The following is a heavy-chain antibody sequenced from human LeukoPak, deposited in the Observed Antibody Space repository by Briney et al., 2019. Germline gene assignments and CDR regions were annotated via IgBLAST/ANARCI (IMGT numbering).Heavy chain of an antibody. D-gene: IGHD3-3*01. CDR2: INPNSGGT. V-gene: IGHV1-2*02. J-gene: IGHJ3*02. CDR1: GYTFTGYY. CDR3: ARGTTIFGVSLSAFDI. Sequence: ASVKVSCKASGYTFTGYYIHWVRQAPGQGLEWMGWINPNSGGTNYAQKFQGRVTMTRDTSISTAYMELRRLRSDDTAVYYCARGTTIFGVSLSAFDIWGQGTMVTVSS.